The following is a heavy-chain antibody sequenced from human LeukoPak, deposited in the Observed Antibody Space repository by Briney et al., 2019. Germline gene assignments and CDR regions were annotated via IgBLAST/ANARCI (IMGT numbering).Heavy chain of an antibody. CDR2: ISGSGGST. V-gene: IGHV3-23*01. J-gene: IGHJ4*02. Sequence: GGSLRLSCAASGFTFSSYAMSWVRQAPGKGLEWVSAISGSGGSTYYADSVKGRFTISRDNSKNTLYLQMNSLRAEDTAVYYCAKGSYDSSVYYWYYFDYWGQGTLDTVSS. D-gene: IGHD3-22*01. CDR1: GFTFSSYA. CDR3: AKGSYDSSVYYWYYFDY.